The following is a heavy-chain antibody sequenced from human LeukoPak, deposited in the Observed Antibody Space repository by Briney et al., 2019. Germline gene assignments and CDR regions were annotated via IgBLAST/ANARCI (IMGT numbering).Heavy chain of an antibody. J-gene: IGHJ6*03. CDR2: ISSDNGNT. Sequence: ASVRFSCKTSGYTDNRFGITWVRQAPGQGLEWIGWISSDNGNTKYADKVQGRVSMTIDRSTNTAYLELRSLRFDDTAVYFCANVAKGRYFFYYMDVWGKGTTVTVSS. CDR1: GYTDNRFG. V-gene: IGHV1-18*01. CDR3: ANVAKGRYFFYYMDV.